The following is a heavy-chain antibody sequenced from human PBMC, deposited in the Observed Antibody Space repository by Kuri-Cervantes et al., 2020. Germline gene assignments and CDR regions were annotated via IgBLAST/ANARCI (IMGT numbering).Heavy chain of an antibody. J-gene: IGHJ4*02. D-gene: IGHD3-22*01. CDR3: ARGLGTYYYDTRGPL. CDR2: ITTSSSTI. V-gene: IGHV3-48*01. CDR1: GFTVSSNY. Sequence: GESLKISCAASGFTVSSNYMSWVRQAPGKGLEWISYITTSSSTIYYADSVKGRFTISRDSAKNSVYLQMNSLRVEDTAVYYCARGLGTYYYDTRGPLWGQGALVTVSS.